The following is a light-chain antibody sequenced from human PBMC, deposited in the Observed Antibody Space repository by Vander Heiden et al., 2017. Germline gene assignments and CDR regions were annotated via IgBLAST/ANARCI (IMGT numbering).Light chain of an antibody. Sequence: IVMTQSPLSLLVTPGEPASISCRSSQSILHSNGYNYLNWYQQKPGQAPQLLIYLGSNRAAGVPDRFSGSGSGTDFTLKISRVEADNFGVYYCMQALQTPLTFGGGTKVEIK. CDR2: LGS. CDR3: MQALQTPLT. J-gene: IGKJ4*01. CDR1: QSILHSNGYNY. V-gene: IGKV2-28*01.